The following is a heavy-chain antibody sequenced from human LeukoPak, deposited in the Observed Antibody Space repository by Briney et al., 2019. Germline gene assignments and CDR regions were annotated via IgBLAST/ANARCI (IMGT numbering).Heavy chain of an antibody. CDR3: ARGFIHPRPQAFDI. Sequence: VASVKVSCKASGYTFTSYDINWVRQATGQGLEWMGWMNPNSGNTGYAQKFQGRVTITRNTSISTAYMELSSLRSEDTAVYYCARGFIHPRPQAFDIWGQGTMVTVSS. V-gene: IGHV1-8*03. J-gene: IGHJ3*02. CDR2: MNPNSGNT. CDR1: GYTFTSYD.